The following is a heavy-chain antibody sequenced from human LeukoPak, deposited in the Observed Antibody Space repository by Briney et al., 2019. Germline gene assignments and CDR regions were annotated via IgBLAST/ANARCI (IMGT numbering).Heavy chain of an antibody. CDR3: ARDETKGFDS. CDR2: INSRSTYI. D-gene: IGHD1-14*01. CDR1: GFTFSNYN. Sequence: GALRLSCGASGFTFSNYNMNWVRQAPGEGLEWVSSINSRSTYIFYADSVMGRFTISRDNAKNSLFLQMNSLRAEDTAVYYCARDETKGFDSWGQGTLVTVPS. V-gene: IGHV3-21*01. J-gene: IGHJ5*01.